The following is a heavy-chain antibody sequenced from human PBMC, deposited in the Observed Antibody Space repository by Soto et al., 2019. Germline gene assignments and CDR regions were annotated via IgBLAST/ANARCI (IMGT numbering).Heavy chain of an antibody. CDR3: AGDLLRQQDY. Sequence: GGSLRLSCAASGFTFSSYWMHWVRQAPGKGLVWVSRLNSGGSATTYADSVKGRFTISRDNVKNTLYLQMNSLRAEDTAVYFCAGDLLRQQDYWGQGTLVTVSS. CDR1: GFTFSSYW. D-gene: IGHD1-26*01. V-gene: IGHV3-74*01. CDR2: LNSGGSAT. J-gene: IGHJ4*02.